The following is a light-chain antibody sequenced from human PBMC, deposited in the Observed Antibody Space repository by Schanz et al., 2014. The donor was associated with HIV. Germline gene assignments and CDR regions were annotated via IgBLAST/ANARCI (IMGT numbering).Light chain of an antibody. J-gene: IGLJ1*01. CDR1: SSDVGGYNY. CDR2: DVT. V-gene: IGLV2-11*01. Sequence: QSVLTQPRSVSGSPGQSVTISCTGTSSDVGGYNYVSWYQQRPGKAPKLVLYDVTIRPSGVPDRFSGSKSGNTASLTISGLQAEDEADYYCCSYAGSSTLGVFGTGTKLTVL. CDR3: CSYAGSSTLGV.